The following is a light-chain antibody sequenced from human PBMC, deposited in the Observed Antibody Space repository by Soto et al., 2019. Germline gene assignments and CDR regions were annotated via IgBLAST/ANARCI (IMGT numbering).Light chain of an antibody. CDR3: QVWDSTSDLVV. J-gene: IGLJ2*01. CDR2: DDN. CDR1: NIGTKS. V-gene: IGLV3-21*02. Sequence: SYELTLSPSVSVAPGQTARIACEEDNIGTKSVHWYQQKPGQAPVLVVYDDNDRPSGIPERFSGSNSGTTATLAISRVEAGDEADYYCQVWDSTSDLVVFGGGTKLTVL.